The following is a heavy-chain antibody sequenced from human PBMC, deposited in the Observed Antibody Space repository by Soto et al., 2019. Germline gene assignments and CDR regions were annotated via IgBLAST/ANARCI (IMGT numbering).Heavy chain of an antibody. CDR3: ARAPRGNYGYPSYFDY. J-gene: IGHJ4*02. D-gene: IGHD3-10*01. CDR2: IYYSGST. V-gene: IGHV4-61*01. CDR1: SAPVSSSTYT. Sequence: SETLSLTCTVSSAPVSSSTYTCGWIRQPPGKGLEWIGCIYYSGSTNYNPSLKSRVTISVDTSKNQFSLKLSSVTAADTAVYYCARAPRGNYGYPSYFDYCGQGTLVTVSS.